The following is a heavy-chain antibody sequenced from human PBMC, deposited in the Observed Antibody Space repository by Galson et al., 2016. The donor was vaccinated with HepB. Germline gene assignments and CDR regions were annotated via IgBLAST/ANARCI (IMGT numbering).Heavy chain of an antibody. V-gene: IGHV5-10-1*01. D-gene: IGHD3-10*01. J-gene: IGHJ4*02. Sequence: QSGAEVTKPGESLRISCQGSTVNFIRYWISWVRQMPGKGLEWMGRIDPSDSYTKYSPSFQGHVPFSLDKSLSTAYLQWSSLKASDTAMYYCAIFYFDSGSYYNPDYWGQGTLVTVSS. CDR3: AIFYFDSGSYYNPDY. CDR2: IDPSDSYT. CDR1: TVNFIRYW.